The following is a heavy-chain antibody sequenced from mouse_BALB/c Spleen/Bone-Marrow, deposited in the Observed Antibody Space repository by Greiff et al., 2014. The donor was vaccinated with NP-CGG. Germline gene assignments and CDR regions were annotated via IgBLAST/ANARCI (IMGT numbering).Heavy chain of an antibody. J-gene: IGHJ3*01. CDR2: ICPGNNDA. CDR3: ARNWDWVFAY. CDR1: GYTFTNYW. Sequence: VQLKESGTVLARPGASLRMSCKASGYTFTNYWINWIKQRPGQGLEWIGAICPGNNDAKYTQKFKAKAKLTAVTSTSTADMELSSLTNEDSAVYYCARNWDWVFAYWGQGTLVTVSA. D-gene: IGHD4-1*01. V-gene: IGHV1-5*01.